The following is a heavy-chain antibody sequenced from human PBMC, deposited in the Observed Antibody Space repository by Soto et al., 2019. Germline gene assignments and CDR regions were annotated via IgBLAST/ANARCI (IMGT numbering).Heavy chain of an antibody. CDR3: ARVSAAAILFDC. Sequence: ASVKVSFKASGYTFTSYYMHWVRQAPGQGLEWMGIINPSGGSTSYAQKFQGRVTMTRDTSTSTVYMELSSLRSEDTAVYYCARVSAAAILFDCWGQGTLVTVSS. CDR1: GYTFTSYY. CDR2: INPSGGST. J-gene: IGHJ5*01. D-gene: IGHD2-2*02. V-gene: IGHV1-46*01.